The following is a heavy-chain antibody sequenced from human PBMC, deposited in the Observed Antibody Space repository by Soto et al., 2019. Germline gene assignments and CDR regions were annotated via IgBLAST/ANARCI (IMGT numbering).Heavy chain of an antibody. CDR3: ARHYPIGNNWNYFDY. V-gene: IGHV4-59*08. D-gene: IGHD1-1*01. CDR2: IFYTGST. J-gene: IGHJ4*02. CDR1: DGSISSYY. Sequence: SETLSLTCTVSDGSISSYYWGRILQPPGKGLEWIGYIFYTGSTNYNPSLKSRVTISVDTSKTQFSLKLSSVTAADTAVYYCARHYPIGNNWNYFDYWGQGTLVTVSS.